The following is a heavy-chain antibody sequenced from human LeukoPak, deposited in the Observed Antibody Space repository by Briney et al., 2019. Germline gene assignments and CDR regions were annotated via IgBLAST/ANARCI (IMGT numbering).Heavy chain of an antibody. D-gene: IGHD4-11*01. CDR2: INCNNGGA. Sequence: ASVKVSSKPSGNTLTGNNMHWVQQAPGKGLEWRGWINCNNGGANYPQKFQGRATLTRDTSITTAYMEVSSLRSDDTAVYYCARDHPYSNNGRGVDYWGQGTLVTVSS. J-gene: IGHJ4*02. CDR1: GNTLTGNN. V-gene: IGHV1-2*02. CDR3: ARDHPYSNNGRGVDY.